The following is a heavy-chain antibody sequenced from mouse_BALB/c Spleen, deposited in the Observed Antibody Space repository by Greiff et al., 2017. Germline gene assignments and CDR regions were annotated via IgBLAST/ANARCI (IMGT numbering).Heavy chain of an antibody. Sequence: EVQVEESGGGLVQPGGSMKLSCVASGFTFSNYWMNWVRQSPEKGLEWVAEIRLKSNNYATHYAESVKGRFTISRDDSKSSVYLQMNNLRAEDTGIYYCTRGDYWGQGTTLTVSS. J-gene: IGHJ2*01. CDR1: GFTFSNYW. CDR2: IRLKSNNYAT. V-gene: IGHV6-6*02. CDR3: TRGDY.